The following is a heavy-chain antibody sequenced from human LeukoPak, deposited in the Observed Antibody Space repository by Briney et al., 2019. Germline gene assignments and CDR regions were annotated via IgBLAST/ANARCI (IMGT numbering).Heavy chain of an antibody. J-gene: IGHJ4*02. CDR1: GFTFSSYA. V-gene: IGHV3-23*01. CDR3: AKIGVSFSFDY. Sequence: GGSLRLSCAASGFTFSSYAMSWVRQAPGKGLEWASAISGSGGSTYYADSVKGRFAISRDNSKNTLYLQMNSLRAEDTAVYYCAKIGVSFSFDYWGQGTLVTVSS. CDR2: ISGSGGST. D-gene: IGHD3-3*01.